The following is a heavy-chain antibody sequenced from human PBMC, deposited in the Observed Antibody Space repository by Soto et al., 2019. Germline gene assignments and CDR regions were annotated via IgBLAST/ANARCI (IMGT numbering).Heavy chain of an antibody. V-gene: IGHV3-21*01. Sequence: LGGSLRLSCAASGFTFRSYSMNWVRQAPGKGLEGVSSISSSSSYIYYADSVKGRFTISRDNAKNSLYLQMNSLRAEDTAVYYCARDGDYVWGSYRWSDAFDIWGQGTMVTVSS. J-gene: IGHJ3*02. CDR2: ISSSSSYI. CDR3: ARDGDYVWGSYRWSDAFDI. D-gene: IGHD3-16*02. CDR1: GFTFRSYS.